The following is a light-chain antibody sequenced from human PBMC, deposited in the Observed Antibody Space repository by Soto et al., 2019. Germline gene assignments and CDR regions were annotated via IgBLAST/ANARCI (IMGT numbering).Light chain of an antibody. CDR1: QTIDKT. CDR2: DAS. CDR3: QNYNYSTYT. Sequence: LMTQSPATLSLSPGDSATLSCMGSQTIDKTLAWYQRKTGQAPRILIYDASTRATGVPERLSGSGSGTELNLTISSLQSEDFEVYYCQNYNYSTYTCGQGTQVDIK. J-gene: IGKJ2*01. V-gene: IGKV3D-15*01.